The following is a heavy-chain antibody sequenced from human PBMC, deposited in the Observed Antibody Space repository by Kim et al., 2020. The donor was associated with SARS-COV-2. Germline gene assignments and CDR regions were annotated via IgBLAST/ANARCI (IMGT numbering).Heavy chain of an antibody. CDR3: AGEVAEYSSSSGDY. Sequence: SETLSLTCAVYGGSFSGYYWSWIRQPPGKGLEWIGEINHSGSTNYNPSLKSRVTITVDTSKNQFSLKLSSVTAADTAAYYCAGEVAEYSSSSGDYWGQGTLVTVSS. CDR2: INHSGST. J-gene: IGHJ4*02. V-gene: IGHV4-34*01. D-gene: IGHD6-6*01. CDR1: GGSFSGYY.